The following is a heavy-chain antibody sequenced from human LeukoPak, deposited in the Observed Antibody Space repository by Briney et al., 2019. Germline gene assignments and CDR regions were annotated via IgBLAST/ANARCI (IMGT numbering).Heavy chain of an antibody. CDR1: GFTFDDYG. CDR3: VREGVSSSWNNWYFDL. CDR2: INWNGGST. V-gene: IGHV3-20*04. J-gene: IGHJ2*01. D-gene: IGHD6-13*01. Sequence: GGSLRLSCAASGFTFDDYGMSWVRQAPGKGLEWVSGINWNGGSTGYADSVKGRFTISRDNAKNTLYLQMNSLRAGDTAVYYCVREGVSSSWNNWYFDLWGRGTLVTVSS.